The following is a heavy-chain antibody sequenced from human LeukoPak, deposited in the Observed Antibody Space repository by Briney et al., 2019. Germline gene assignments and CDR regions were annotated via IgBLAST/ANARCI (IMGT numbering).Heavy chain of an antibody. CDR3: ARSNPGSGYYPYYFDY. D-gene: IGHD3-3*01. J-gene: IGHJ4*02. V-gene: IGHV4-39*07. Sequence: PSETLSLTCTVSGGPISSSSYYWGWIRQPPGKGLEWIGSIYYSGSTYYNPSLKSRVTISVDTSKNQFSLKLSSVTAADTAVYYCARSNPGSGYYPYYFDYWGQGTLVTVSS. CDR1: GGPISSSSYY. CDR2: IYYSGST.